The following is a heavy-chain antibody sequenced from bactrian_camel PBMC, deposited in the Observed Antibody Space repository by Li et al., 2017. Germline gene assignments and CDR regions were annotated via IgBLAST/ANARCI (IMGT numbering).Heavy chain of an antibody. J-gene: IGHJ4*01. V-gene: IGHV3S54*01. CDR1: GSRYSNGC. Sequence: VQLVESGGGSVPPGGSVRLSCAISGSRYSNGCWGWFRQKTPGQEREGVAAIYTGADDGDPYYDDSVKGRFTISHDSAKATVYLQKNNLKPEDTAMYYCAACSLGHYALAPITTDWGQGTQVTVS. CDR2: IYTGADDGDP. D-gene: IGHD5*01. CDR3: AACSLGHYALAPITTD.